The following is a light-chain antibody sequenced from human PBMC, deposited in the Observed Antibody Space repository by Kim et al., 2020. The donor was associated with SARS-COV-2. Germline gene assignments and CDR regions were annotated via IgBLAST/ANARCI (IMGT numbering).Light chain of an antibody. CDR3: QQYSSPPFT. Sequence: ATISCKSSQSVLYSSNNKNCLAWYQQKPGQAPNLLIYWASTRENGVPDRFSGSGSGTDFTLTIRSVQAEDVAVYYCQQYSSPPFTFGPGTKVDIK. CDR2: WAS. V-gene: IGKV4-1*01. CDR1: QSVLYSSNNKNC. J-gene: IGKJ3*01.